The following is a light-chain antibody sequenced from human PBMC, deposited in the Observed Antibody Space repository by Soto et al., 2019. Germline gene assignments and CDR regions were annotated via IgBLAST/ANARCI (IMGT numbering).Light chain of an antibody. V-gene: IGLV2-8*01. CDR1: INDIGGYNS. CDR2: EVV. CDR3: KSYAGSNTYV. J-gene: IGLJ1*01. Sequence: QSVLTQPASVSGSPRQSITISCTGTINDIGGYNSVSWYQHHPGKAPRLIIYEVVQRPSGVPDRFSGSKSGNTASLTVSGLQAADEADYFCKSYAGSNTYVFGSGTKLTVL.